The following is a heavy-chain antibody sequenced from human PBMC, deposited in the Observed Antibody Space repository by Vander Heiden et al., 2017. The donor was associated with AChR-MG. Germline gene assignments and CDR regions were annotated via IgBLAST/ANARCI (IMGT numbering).Heavy chain of an antibody. CDR3: ARGPDGSGSYHPSFDY. D-gene: IGHD3-10*01. J-gene: IGHJ4*02. CDR2: INHRGST. V-gene: IGHV4-34*01. Sequence: QVQLQQWCAGLLKPSETLSLTCAVYGGSFSGYRWTWIRQPPGKGLEWIGEINHRGSTNYNPSLKSRVTLSVDTSMNQFSLKLSSVTAADTAVYYCARGPDGSGSYHPSFDYWGQGTLVTVSS. CDR1: GGSFSGYR.